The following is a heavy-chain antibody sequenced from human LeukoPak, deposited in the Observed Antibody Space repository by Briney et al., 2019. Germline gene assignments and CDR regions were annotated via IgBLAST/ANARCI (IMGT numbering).Heavy chain of an antibody. CDR3: ARSFYYDSSGYRPDY. Sequence: LGESLKISCKGSGYSFTSYWIGWVRQMPGKGLEWMGIIYPGDSDTRYSPSFQGQVTISADKSINTAYLQWSSLTAADTAMYYCARSFYYDSSGYRPDYWGQGTQVTVSS. V-gene: IGHV5-51*01. CDR1: GYSFTSYW. J-gene: IGHJ4*02. D-gene: IGHD3-22*01. CDR2: IYPGDSDT.